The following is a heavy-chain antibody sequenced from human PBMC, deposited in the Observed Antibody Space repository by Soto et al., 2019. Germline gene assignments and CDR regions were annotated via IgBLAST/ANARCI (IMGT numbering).Heavy chain of an antibody. J-gene: IGHJ6*02. CDR3: AKVTKRAAAGRYEYYKYGMDV. Sequence: GGSLRLSCAASGFAFSTYAMTWVRQAPGKGLEWVSVISGSGGSSYYAASVKGRFTISRDNSKNTLYLQMNGLRAEDTALYYCAKVTKRAAAGRYEYYKYGMDVWGQGATVTVSS. CDR2: ISGSGGSS. CDR1: GFAFSTYA. D-gene: IGHD6-13*01. V-gene: IGHV3-23*01.